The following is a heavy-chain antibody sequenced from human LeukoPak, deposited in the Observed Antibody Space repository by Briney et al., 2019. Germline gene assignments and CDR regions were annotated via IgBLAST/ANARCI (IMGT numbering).Heavy chain of an antibody. D-gene: IGHD5-18*01. V-gene: IGHV4-4*07. CDR1: GDSMKNSY. CDR2: VSASGYT. CDR3: AKDLSRQSRGLNYGPWFDP. J-gene: IGHJ5*02. Sequence: PSETLSLTCTVSGDSMKNSYWTWIRQPVGNAMEWIGRVSASGYTSHNPSLKSRVIMSVDVSTNQFSLNLTSVTAADTAVYFCAKDLSRQSRGLNYGPWFDPWGRGTLVTVSS.